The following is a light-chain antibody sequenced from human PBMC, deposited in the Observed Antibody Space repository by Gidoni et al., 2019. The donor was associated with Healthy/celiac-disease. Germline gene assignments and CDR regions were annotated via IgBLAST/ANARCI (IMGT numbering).Light chain of an antibody. CDR2: GAS. J-gene: IGKJ4*01. V-gene: IGKV3-20*01. CDR3: QQYGGSPLT. CDR1: QTLSSHS. Sequence: EIVLTQSPRTLSLSPGERATLSCRASQTLSSHSVAWYQQKPGQAPILVIYGASSRATGIPDRFSGSGSGTDFTLIITRLEPEDFALYYCQQYGGSPLTFGGGTKIE.